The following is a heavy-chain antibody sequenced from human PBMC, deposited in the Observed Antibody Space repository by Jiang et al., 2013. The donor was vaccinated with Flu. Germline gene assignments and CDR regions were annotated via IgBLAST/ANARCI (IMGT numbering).Heavy chain of an antibody. CDR2: IYPGDSDT. Sequence: KRPGDGRLKISCKGSGYSFTSYWIGWVRQMPGKGLEWMGIIYPGDSDTRYSPSFQGQVTISADKSISTAYLQWSSLKASDTAMYYCASGRVTDYYYYGMDVWGQGTTVTVSS. D-gene: IGHD5-18*01. CDR1: GYSFTSYW. J-gene: IGHJ6*02. CDR3: ASGRVTDYYYYGMDV. V-gene: IGHV5-51*01.